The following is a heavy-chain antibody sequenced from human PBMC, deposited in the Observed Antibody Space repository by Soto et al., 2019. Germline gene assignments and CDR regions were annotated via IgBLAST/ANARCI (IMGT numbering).Heavy chain of an antibody. D-gene: IGHD3-10*02. J-gene: IGHJ1*01. Sequence: PSETLSLTCTVSGNSIVSHTYYWNWIRQSPEKGLEWIGYIHYSGSTYYNPSLKSRVTMSADTSKNQFSLQLTSVTAADTAVYFCAMQDFSDIHGFMFLRVWGPGSQVTVSS. CDR2: IHYSGST. V-gene: IGHV4-30-4*08. CDR1: GNSIVSHTYY. CDR3: AMQDFSDIHGFMFLRV.